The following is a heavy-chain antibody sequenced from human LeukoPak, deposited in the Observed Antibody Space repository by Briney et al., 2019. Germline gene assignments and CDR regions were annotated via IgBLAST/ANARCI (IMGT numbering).Heavy chain of an antibody. CDR3: ARSLNDILTGYFDY. V-gene: IGHV1-18*04. CDR2: ISAYNGNT. CDR1: GYTFIGYY. Sequence: ASVKVSCKASGYTFIGYYMNWVRQAPGQGLEWMGWISAYNGNTNYAQKLQGRVTMTTDTSTSTAYMELRSLRSDDTAVYYCARSLNDILTGYFDYWGQGTLVTVSS. J-gene: IGHJ4*02. D-gene: IGHD3-9*01.